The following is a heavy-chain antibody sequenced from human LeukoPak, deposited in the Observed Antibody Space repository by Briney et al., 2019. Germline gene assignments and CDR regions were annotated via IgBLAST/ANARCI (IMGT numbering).Heavy chain of an antibody. CDR2: ISGSGGST. D-gene: IGHD4-23*01. J-gene: IGHJ4*02. V-gene: IGHV3-23*01. Sequence: GGSLRLSCAASGFTFSSFAMSWVRQAPGKGLEWVSAISGSGGSTYYADSVKGRFTISRDNSKNTLYLQMNSLRAEDTAVYYCAKVTGGNSEHDYWGQGTLVTVSS. CDR3: AKVTGGNSEHDY. CDR1: GFTFSSFA.